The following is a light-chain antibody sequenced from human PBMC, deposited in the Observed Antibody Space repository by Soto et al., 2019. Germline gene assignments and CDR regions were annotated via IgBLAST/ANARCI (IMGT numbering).Light chain of an antibody. J-gene: IGKJ3*01. Sequence: DIVMTQSPDALAVSLGERATINCKSSQSVLYSSNNKNYLAWYQQKPGQPPKLPIYWASTRASGVPDRFSGSGSGTDFTLTISSLQAEDVAVYYYQQYSSTPTVFGPGTKVDIK. V-gene: IGKV4-1*01. CDR1: QSVLYSSNNKNY. CDR3: QQYSSTPTV. CDR2: WAS.